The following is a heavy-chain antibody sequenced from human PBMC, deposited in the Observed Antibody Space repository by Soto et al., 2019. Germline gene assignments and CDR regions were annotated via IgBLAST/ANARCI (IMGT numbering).Heavy chain of an antibody. CDR2: ISSNGGST. Sequence: EVQLVESGGGLVQPGGSLRLSCAASGFTFSSYAMHWVRQAPGKGLEYVSAISSNGGSTYYANSVKGRFTISRDNSKNTLDLQMGSLRAEDMAVYYCACSSVAVAGSFDYWGQGTLVTVSS. CDR1: GFTFSSYA. J-gene: IGHJ4*02. V-gene: IGHV3-64*01. CDR3: ACSSVAVAGSFDY. D-gene: IGHD6-19*01.